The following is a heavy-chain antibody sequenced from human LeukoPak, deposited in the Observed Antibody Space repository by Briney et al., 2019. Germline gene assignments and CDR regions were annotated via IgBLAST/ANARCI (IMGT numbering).Heavy chain of an antibody. V-gene: IGHV4-59*12. CDR2: IYFSGST. D-gene: IGHD6-13*01. CDR3: ASVGIKAAVPSDY. Sequence: SETLSLTCTVSGGSISSYYWSWIRQPPGKGLEWIGYIYFSGSTYYNLSLKGRATISLDTSKSRFSLKMTSVTAADTAVYFCASVGIKAAVPSDYWGQGTLVTVSS. J-gene: IGHJ4*02. CDR1: GGSISSYY.